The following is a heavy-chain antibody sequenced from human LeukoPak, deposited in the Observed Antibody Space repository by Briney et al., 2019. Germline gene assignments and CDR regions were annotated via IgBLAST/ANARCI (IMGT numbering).Heavy chain of an antibody. Sequence: SQTLSLTCAISGDSVSSDNSAWNWIRQSPSRGLEWLGRTYYRSKWYNDYAVSVKSRITINPDASKNQFSLHLYSVTPEDTAVYYCARDGRVIIDLYHFDSWGQGTPVTVSS. D-gene: IGHD3-16*01. CDR1: GDSVSSDNSA. V-gene: IGHV6-1*01. CDR3: ARDGRVIIDLYHFDS. J-gene: IGHJ4*02. CDR2: TYYRSKWYN.